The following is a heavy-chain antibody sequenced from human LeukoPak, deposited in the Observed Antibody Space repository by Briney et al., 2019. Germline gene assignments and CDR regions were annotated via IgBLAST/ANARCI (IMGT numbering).Heavy chain of an antibody. Sequence: GGSLRLSCAASGLTFSSYWMSWVRQAPGKGLEWVANIKQDGSEKYYVDSVKGRFTISRDNAKNSLYLQMNSLRSEDTAVYYCARDRGYCSSTSCYWWFDPWGQGTLVTVSS. J-gene: IGHJ5*02. CDR3: ARDRGYCSSTSCYWWFDP. CDR2: IKQDGSEK. CDR1: GLTFSSYW. D-gene: IGHD2-2*01. V-gene: IGHV3-7*01.